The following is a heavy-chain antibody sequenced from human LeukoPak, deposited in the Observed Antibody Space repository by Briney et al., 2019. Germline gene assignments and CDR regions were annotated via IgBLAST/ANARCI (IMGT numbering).Heavy chain of an antibody. V-gene: IGHV3-66*01. CDR2: IYSGGST. CDR1: GFTVSSNY. Sequence: GGSLRLSCAASGFTVSSNYMSWVRQAPGKGLEWVSVIYSGGSTYYADSVKGRFTISRENAKNSLYLQMNSLRAGDTAVYYCAREITGYGMDVWGQGTTVTVSS. D-gene: IGHD1-20*01. J-gene: IGHJ6*02. CDR3: AREITGYGMDV.